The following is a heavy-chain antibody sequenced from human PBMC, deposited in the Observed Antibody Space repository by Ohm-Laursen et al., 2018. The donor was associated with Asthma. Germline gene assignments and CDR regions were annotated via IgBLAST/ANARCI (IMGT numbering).Heavy chain of an antibody. CDR3: ARDPGTSHYYYGMDV. Sequence: GASVKVSCKASGGTFSSYAISWVRQAPGQGLEWMGRINPNSGGTNYAQKFQGRVTMTRDTSISTAYMELSRLRSDDTAVYYCARDPGTSHYYYGMDVWGQGTTVTVSS. CDR2: INPNSGGT. V-gene: IGHV1-2*06. D-gene: IGHD6-13*01. CDR1: GGTFSSYA. J-gene: IGHJ6*02.